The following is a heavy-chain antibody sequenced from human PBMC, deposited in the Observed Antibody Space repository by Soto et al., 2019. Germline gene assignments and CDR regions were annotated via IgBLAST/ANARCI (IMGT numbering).Heavy chain of an antibody. J-gene: IGHJ4*02. V-gene: IGHV4-59*01. D-gene: IGHD5-12*01. CDR1: GGSISSYY. CDR3: ARGVVATILYYFDY. Sequence: SETLSLTCTVSGGSISSYYWSWIRQPPGKGLEWIGYIYYSGSTNYNPSLKSRVTISVDTSKNQFSLKLSSVPAADTAVYYCARGVVATILYYFDYWGQGTLVTV. CDR2: IYYSGST.